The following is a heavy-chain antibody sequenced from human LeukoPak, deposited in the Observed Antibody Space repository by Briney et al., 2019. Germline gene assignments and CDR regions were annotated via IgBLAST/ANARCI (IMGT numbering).Heavy chain of an antibody. J-gene: IGHJ3*02. CDR2: INHSGST. V-gene: IGHV4-34*01. D-gene: IGHD3-3*01. CDR1: GGSFSGYY. Sequence: SETLPLTCAVYGGSFSGYYWSWIRQPPGKGLEWIGEINHSGSTNYNPSLKSRVTISVDTSKNQFSLKLSSVTAADTAVYYCARNLLEWLLPSDDAFDIWGQGTMVTVSS. CDR3: ARNLLEWLLPSDDAFDI.